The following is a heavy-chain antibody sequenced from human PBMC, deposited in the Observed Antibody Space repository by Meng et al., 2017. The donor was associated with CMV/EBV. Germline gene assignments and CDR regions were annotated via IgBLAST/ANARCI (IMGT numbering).Heavy chain of an antibody. D-gene: IGHD3-16*01. CDR2: INENGSKK. V-gene: IGHV3-7*01. CDR3: ARDPSFGALDY. Sequence: SCVGSVFTFGSSWVSWVRQAPGEGLEWVAEINENGSKKYYVDSVRGRFTISRDNAKNSLFLQMNSLRAEDTAVYYCARDPSFGALDYWGQGTQVTVSS. CDR1: VFTFGSSW. J-gene: IGHJ4*02.